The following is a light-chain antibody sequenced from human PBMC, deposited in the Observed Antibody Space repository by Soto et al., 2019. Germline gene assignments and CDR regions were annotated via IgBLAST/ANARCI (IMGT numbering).Light chain of an antibody. CDR2: EVN. J-gene: IGLJ3*02. V-gene: IGLV2-14*01. CDR3: SSWTSSTTQV. Sequence: QSALTQPASVSGSLGQSITISCTGTSSDVGGFDFVSWYQQHPGKAPKLMIYEVNNQPSGVSNRFSASKSGNTASLTISGLHAEDEAYYYCSSWTSSTTQVLGGGTKVTVL. CDR1: SSDVGGFDF.